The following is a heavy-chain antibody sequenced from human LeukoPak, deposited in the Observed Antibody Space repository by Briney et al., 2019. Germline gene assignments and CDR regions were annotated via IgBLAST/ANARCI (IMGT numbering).Heavy chain of an antibody. CDR3: ARDRRYCSGGSCYQNWFDP. CDR2: VYHSGST. V-gene: IGHV4-4*02. Sequence: SGTLSLTCAVSGDSISTNHWWSWVRQPPGKGLEWIGEVYHSGSTNYNPSLKSRVTISVDTSKNQLSLKLSSVTAADTAVYYCARDRRYCSGGSCYQNWFDPWGQGTLVTVSS. CDR1: GDSISTNHW. D-gene: IGHD2-15*01. J-gene: IGHJ5*02.